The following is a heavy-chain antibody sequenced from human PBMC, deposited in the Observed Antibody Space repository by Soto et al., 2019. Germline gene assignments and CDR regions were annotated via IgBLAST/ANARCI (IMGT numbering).Heavy chain of an antibody. CDR1: GFTFSSYG. V-gene: IGHV3-30*18. CDR3: AKDHGYSGWSPILFYYDYYGMDV. CDR2: ISYDGSNK. Sequence: GGSLRVSCAASGFTFSSYGMHWVRQAPGKGLAWVAVISYDGSNKYYADSVKGRFTISRDNSKNTLYPQINSLRAEDTAVYYCAKDHGYSGWSPILFYYDYYGMDVWRQGTTVTVSS. J-gene: IGHJ6*02. D-gene: IGHD6-19*01.